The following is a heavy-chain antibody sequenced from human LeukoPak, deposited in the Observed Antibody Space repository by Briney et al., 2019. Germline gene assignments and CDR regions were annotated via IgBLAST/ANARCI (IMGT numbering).Heavy chain of an antibody. D-gene: IGHD3-22*01. Sequence: AGGSLRLSCAASGFTFSSYEMNWVRQAPGKGLEWVSYISSSGSTIYYADSVKGRFTISRDNAKNSLYLQMNSPRAEDTAVYYCARGPQAIYYDSSGYYYYWGQGTLVTVSS. J-gene: IGHJ4*02. CDR3: ARGPQAIYYDSSGYYYY. CDR1: GFTFSSYE. CDR2: ISSSGSTI. V-gene: IGHV3-48*03.